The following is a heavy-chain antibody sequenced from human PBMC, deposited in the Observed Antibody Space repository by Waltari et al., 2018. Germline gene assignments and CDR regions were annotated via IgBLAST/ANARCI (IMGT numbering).Heavy chain of an antibody. CDR3: ARGQCSGGSCYSSPTFDV. J-gene: IGHJ3*01. CDR1: NGSFNTHY. D-gene: IGHD2-15*01. V-gene: IGHV4-34*01. Sequence: QVQLKQWGEGLLKPSETLSLTCAVYNGSFNTHYWSWIRQPPGKGLEWIGEIDQSGDTNYNPSLRSRVTTSVDASTKQFSLRLSSVTAADTAVYYCARGQCSGGSCYSSPTFDVWGQGTMVTVSS. CDR2: IDQSGDT.